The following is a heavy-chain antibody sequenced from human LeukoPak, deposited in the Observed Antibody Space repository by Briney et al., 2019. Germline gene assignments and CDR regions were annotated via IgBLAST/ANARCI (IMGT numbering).Heavy chain of an antibody. V-gene: IGHV3-23*01. Sequence: GGSLRLSCAASGFTFKNYAMGWVRQTPGKGLEWVSGIAEQYDDAHYADSLKGRFTISRDNSKKTVFLVMNSLRGEDTGVCYCGKDCGGDSFFDYWGQGALVAVSS. CDR1: GFTFKNYA. J-gene: IGHJ4*02. D-gene: IGHD2-21*02. CDR2: IAEQYDDA. CDR3: GKDCGGDSFFDY.